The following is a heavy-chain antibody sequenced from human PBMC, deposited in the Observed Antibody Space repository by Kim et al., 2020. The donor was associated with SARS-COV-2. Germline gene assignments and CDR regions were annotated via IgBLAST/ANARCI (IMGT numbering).Heavy chain of an antibody. CDR3: ARDMNYDILTGYYNGLDY. D-gene: IGHD3-9*01. Sequence: GGSLRLSCAASGFTFSSYAMHWVRQAPGKGLEWVAVISYDGSNKYYADSVKGRFTISRDNSKNTLYLQMNSLRAEDTAVYYCARDMNYDILTGYYNGLDYWGQGTLVTVSS. CDR1: GFTFSSYA. J-gene: IGHJ4*02. CDR2: ISYDGSNK. V-gene: IGHV3-30*04.